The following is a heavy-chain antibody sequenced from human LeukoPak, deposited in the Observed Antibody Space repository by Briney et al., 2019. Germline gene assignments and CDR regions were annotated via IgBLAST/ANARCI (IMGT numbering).Heavy chain of an antibody. Sequence: SETLSLTCGVSGFSIRNGYYWGWIRPPPGKGLEWIGIKYHRGSTHYNSSLESRVTMSVDTSKNQLSLELSSVTAADTAMYYCARHRPHTILDVFTHAGYFDYWSKGTLVSVSS. V-gene: IGHV4-38-2*01. CDR1: GFSIRNGYY. D-gene: IGHD3-3*01. J-gene: IGHJ4*02. CDR2: KYHRGST. CDR3: ARHRPHTILDVFTHAGYFDY.